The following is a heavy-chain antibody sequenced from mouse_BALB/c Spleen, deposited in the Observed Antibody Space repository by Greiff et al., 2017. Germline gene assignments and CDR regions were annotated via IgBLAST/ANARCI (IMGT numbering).Heavy chain of an antibody. V-gene: IGHV1S56*01. CDR2: IYPGNVNT. CDR1: GYTFTSYY. J-gene: IGHJ2*01. Sequence: QVQLKQSGPELVKPGASVRISCKASGYTFTSYYIHWVKQRPGQGLEWIGWIYPGNVNTKYNEKFKGKATLTADKSSSTAYMQLSSLTSEDSAVYFCARGANWDDYWGQGTTLTVSS. CDR3: ARGANWDDY. D-gene: IGHD4-1*01.